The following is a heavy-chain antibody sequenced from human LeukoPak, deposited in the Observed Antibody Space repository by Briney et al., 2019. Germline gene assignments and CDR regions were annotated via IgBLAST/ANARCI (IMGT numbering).Heavy chain of an antibody. CDR3: ARVPRIAARPYYFDF. CDR2: IYYSGNT. Sequence: PSETLSLTCTVSGGSISSSSHFWGWIRQPPGKGLEWIGSIYYSGNTYYNPSLKSRVTISVDTSKNQFSLKLSSVTAADTAVYYCARVPRIAARPYYFDFWGQGTLVTVSS. CDR1: GGSISSSSHF. J-gene: IGHJ4*02. D-gene: IGHD6-6*01. V-gene: IGHV4-39*07.